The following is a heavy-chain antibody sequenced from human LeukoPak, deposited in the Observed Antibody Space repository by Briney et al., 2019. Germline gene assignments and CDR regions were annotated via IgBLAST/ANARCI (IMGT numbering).Heavy chain of an antibody. V-gene: IGHV3-74*01. J-gene: IGHJ4*02. CDR2: INSDGSST. CDR3: AKDSHPGSGSYYKGNFDY. D-gene: IGHD3-10*01. Sequence: GGSLRLSCAASGFTFSSYWMHWVRQAPGKGLVWVSLINSDGSSTSYADSAKGRLTISRDSAKNTLYLQMNSLRVEDTAVYYCAKDSHPGSGSYYKGNFDYWGQGTLVTVSS. CDR1: GFTFSSYW.